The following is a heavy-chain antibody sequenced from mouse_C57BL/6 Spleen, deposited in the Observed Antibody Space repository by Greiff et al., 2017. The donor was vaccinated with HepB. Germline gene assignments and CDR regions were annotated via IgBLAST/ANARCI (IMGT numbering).Heavy chain of an antibody. Sequence: VQLQQSGAELVRPGASVTLSCKASGYTFTDYEMHWVKQTPVHGLEWIGAIDPETGGTAYNQKFKGKAILTADKSSSTAYMELRSLTSEDSAVYYCTGYYCGRRAFAYWGQGTLVTVSA. J-gene: IGHJ3*01. V-gene: IGHV1-15*01. CDR3: TGYYCGRRAFAY. CDR1: GYTFTDYE. D-gene: IGHD1-1*01. CDR2: IDPETGGT.